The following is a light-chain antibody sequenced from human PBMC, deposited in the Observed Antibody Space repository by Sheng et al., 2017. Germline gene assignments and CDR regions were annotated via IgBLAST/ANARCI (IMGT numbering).Light chain of an antibody. CDR2: DAS. Sequence: DIQMTQSPSSLSASVGDRVTITCRATQDINNYLNWYQQKPGKAPKFLIFDASNLETGVPSRFSGSGSGTDFSLTISSLQPEDFGTYYCQQYESLPITFGQGTRLEIK. CDR1: QDINNY. V-gene: IGKV1-33*01. CDR3: QQYESLPIT. J-gene: IGKJ5*01.